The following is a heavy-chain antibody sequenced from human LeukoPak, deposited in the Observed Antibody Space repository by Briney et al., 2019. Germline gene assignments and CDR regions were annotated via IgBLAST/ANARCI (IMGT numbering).Heavy chain of an antibody. D-gene: IGHD6-19*01. J-gene: IGHJ4*02. V-gene: IGHV3-64*01. Sequence: PGGSLRLSCAASGFTFSSYAMHCVRQAPGEGLEYVSAISSNGGSTYYANSVKGRFTISRDNSKNTLYLQMGSLRAEDMAVYYCARVAAVAGSIWGQGTLVTVSS. CDR2: ISSNGGST. CDR1: GFTFSSYA. CDR3: ARVAAVAGSI.